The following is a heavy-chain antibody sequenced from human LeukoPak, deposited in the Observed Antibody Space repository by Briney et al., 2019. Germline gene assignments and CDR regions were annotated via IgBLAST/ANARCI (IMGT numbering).Heavy chain of an antibody. V-gene: IGHV3-21*01. Sequence: KSGGSLRLSCAASGFTFSSYSMNWVRQAPGKGLEWVSSISSSSSYIYYADSVKGRFTISRDNAKNSLYPQMNSLRAEDTAVYYCARDPRGHSSSWYWELDWFDPWGQGTLVTVSS. CDR1: GFTFSSYS. D-gene: IGHD6-13*01. CDR2: ISSSSSYI. CDR3: ARDPRGHSSSWYWELDWFDP. J-gene: IGHJ5*02.